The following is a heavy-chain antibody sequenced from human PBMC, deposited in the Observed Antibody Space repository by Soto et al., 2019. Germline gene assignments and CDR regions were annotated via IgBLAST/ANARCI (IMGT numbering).Heavy chain of an antibody. D-gene: IGHD3-22*01. CDR1: GFTFSSYX. J-gene: IGHJ4*02. CDR2: ISGSGGST. Sequence: GGSLRLSCAASGFTFSSYXMSXVRQAPGKGLEWVSAISGSGGSTYYADSVKGRFTISRDNSKNTLYLQMNSLRAEDTAVYYCATSRDSSGYYLDYWGQGTLVTVSS. CDR3: ATSRDSSGYYLDY. V-gene: IGHV3-23*01.